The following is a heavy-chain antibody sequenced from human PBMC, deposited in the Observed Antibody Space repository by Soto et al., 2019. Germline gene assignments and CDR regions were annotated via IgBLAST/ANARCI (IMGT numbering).Heavy chain of an antibody. CDR2: MNGKASST. CDR3: ARGVADHYQFGLGV. Sequence: GGSLRLSCAASGFNLEYATTWVRQPPGKGLEWVSSMNGKASSTSFSDSARGRFTISRDNSKNTLYLDMTNLRVEDTGVYYCARGVADHYQFGLGVWGQGTTVTVSS. D-gene: IGHD3-10*01. J-gene: IGHJ6*02. CDR1: GFNLEYA. V-gene: IGHV3-23*01.